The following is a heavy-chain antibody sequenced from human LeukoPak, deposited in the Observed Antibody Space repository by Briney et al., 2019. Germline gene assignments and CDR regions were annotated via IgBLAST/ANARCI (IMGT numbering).Heavy chain of an antibody. V-gene: IGHV3-30-3*01. Sequence: PGGSLRLSCAASGFTFSSHAVHWVRQAPGKGLEWVAVISYDGSNKYYTDSVKGRFTVSRDNSKNTLYLQMNSLRAEDTAVYYCAKVVVRGVNYYYYGMDVWGQGTTVTVSS. J-gene: IGHJ6*02. CDR3: AKVVVRGVNYYYYGMDV. CDR2: ISYDGSNK. CDR1: GFTFSSHA. D-gene: IGHD3-10*01.